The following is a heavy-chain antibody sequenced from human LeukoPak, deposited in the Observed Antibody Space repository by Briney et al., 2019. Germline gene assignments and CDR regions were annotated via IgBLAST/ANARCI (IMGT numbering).Heavy chain of an antibody. D-gene: IGHD5-18*01. J-gene: IGHJ3*02. CDR2: IYHSGST. Sequence: PSGTLSLTCAVSGGSISSSNWWSWVRQPPGKGLEWIGEIYHSGSTNYNPSLKGRVTISVDKSKSQFSLKLSSVTAADTAVYYCARKGLGYSYGSTAGGAFDIWGQGTMVTVSS. CDR3: ARKGLGYSYGSTAGGAFDI. CDR1: GGSISSSNW. V-gene: IGHV4-4*02.